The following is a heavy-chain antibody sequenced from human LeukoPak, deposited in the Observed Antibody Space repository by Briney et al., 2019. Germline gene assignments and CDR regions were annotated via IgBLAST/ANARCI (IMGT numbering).Heavy chain of an antibody. Sequence: GGSLRLSCAASGFTFSSYGMHWVRQAPGKGLEWVAVIWYDGSNKYYADSVKGRFTISRDNSKNTLYLQTNSLRAEDTAVYYCARDEMDILTGYYIPPSLYGMDVWGQGTTVTVSS. CDR2: IWYDGSNK. CDR3: ARDEMDILTGYYIPPSLYGMDV. J-gene: IGHJ6*02. V-gene: IGHV3-33*01. CDR1: GFTFSSYG. D-gene: IGHD3-9*01.